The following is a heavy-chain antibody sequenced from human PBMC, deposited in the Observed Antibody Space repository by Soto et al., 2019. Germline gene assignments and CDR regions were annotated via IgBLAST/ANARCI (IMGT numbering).Heavy chain of an antibody. CDR1: GFTFDDYT. V-gene: IGHV3-43*01. CDR3: GKDRGSSGCLDY. Sequence: GGSLRLSCAASGFTFDDYTMHWVRQAPGKGLEWVSLISWDGGSTYYADSVKGRFTISRDNSKNSLYLQMNSLRTEDTALYYCGKDRGSSGCLDYWGQGTLVTVSS. D-gene: IGHD6-19*01. CDR2: ISWDGGST. J-gene: IGHJ4*02.